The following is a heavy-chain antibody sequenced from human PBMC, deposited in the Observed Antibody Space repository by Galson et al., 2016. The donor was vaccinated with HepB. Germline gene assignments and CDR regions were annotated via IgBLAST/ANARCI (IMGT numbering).Heavy chain of an antibody. CDR2: INPGDSAI. D-gene: IGHD3-10*01. J-gene: IGHJ2*01. Sequence: QSGAEVKKPGESLKISCKGSGYTFTSYWIAWVRQMPGKGLEWMGIINPGDSAIRYNQGFQGQDTITADKSTTTAYLQWSRLEASDTAIYYCAGPYGSGSYPTPWYFNLWGRGTLVTVSS. CDR1: GYTFTSYW. CDR3: AGPYGSGSYPTPWYFNL. V-gene: IGHV5-51*01.